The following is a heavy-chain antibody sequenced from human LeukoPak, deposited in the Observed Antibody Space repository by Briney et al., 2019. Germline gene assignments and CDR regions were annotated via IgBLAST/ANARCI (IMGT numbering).Heavy chain of an antibody. CDR3: ARAGEGFDT. V-gene: IGHV3-48*03. J-gene: IGHJ3*02. CDR1: GFSFSNYE. CDR2: ISSSGSTR. Sequence: GGSLRLSCAASGFSFSNYEMNWVRQAPGKGLEWVSYISSSGSTRHYADSVKGRFTISRDNSKNILYLQMSSLRAEDTAVYYCARAGEGFDTWGQGTMVTVSS. D-gene: IGHD3-10*01.